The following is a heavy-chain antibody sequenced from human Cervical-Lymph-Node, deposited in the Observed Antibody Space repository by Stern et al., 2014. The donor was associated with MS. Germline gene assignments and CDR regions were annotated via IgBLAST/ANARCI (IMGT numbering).Heavy chain of an antibody. CDR1: GGSISSSNW. D-gene: IGHD3-10*01. Sequence: QVQLQESGPGLVKPSGTLSLTCAVSGGSISSSNWWSWVRQPPGKGLEWIGEMYHSGSPNYTPSLKSRVTISVDKPKTQFSLKLSSVTAADTAVYYCARFARGNYGSGPDYWGQGTLVTVSS. CDR2: MYHSGSP. CDR3: ARFARGNYGSGPDY. V-gene: IGHV4-4*02. J-gene: IGHJ4*02.